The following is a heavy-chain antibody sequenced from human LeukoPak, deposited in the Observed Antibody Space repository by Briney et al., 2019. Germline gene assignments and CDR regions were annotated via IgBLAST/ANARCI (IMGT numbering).Heavy chain of an antibody. CDR3: AKGPYGDCLTSGIDY. V-gene: IGHV3-9*01. CDR1: GFTLDDYA. J-gene: IGHJ4*02. CDR2: ISWNSGSI. Sequence: GRSLRLSCAASGFTLDDYAMHWVRQAPGKGLEWVSGISWNSGSIGYADSVKGRFTISRDNAKNSLYLQMNSLRAEDTALYYCAKGPYGDCLTSGIDYWGQGTLVTVSS. D-gene: IGHD4-17*01.